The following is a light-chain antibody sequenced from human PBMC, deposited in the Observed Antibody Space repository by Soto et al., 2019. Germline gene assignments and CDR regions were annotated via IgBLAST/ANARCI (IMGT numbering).Light chain of an antibody. J-gene: IGKJ5*01. Sequence: EIVLTQSPGTLSLSPGERATLSCRASQSVRSSYLAWYQQKPGQAPRLLIYGASTRASGISDRFSGSGSGTDFTLTISRLEPEDFAVYYCQQRSNWPPITFGQGTRLEIK. V-gene: IGKV3D-20*02. CDR3: QQRSNWPPIT. CDR2: GAS. CDR1: QSVRSSY.